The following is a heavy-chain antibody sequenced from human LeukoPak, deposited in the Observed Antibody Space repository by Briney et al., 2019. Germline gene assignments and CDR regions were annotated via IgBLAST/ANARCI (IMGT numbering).Heavy chain of an antibody. Sequence: PGKSLRLSCAASGFTFDDYAMHWVRQAPGKGLEWVSCISSSSSYIYYADSVKGRFTISRDNAKSSLYLQMNSLRAEDTAVYYCARESGYSNADYWGQGTQVTVSS. CDR1: GFTFDDYA. CDR3: ARESGYSNADY. CDR2: ISSSSSYI. V-gene: IGHV3-21*04. J-gene: IGHJ4*02. D-gene: IGHD4-11*01.